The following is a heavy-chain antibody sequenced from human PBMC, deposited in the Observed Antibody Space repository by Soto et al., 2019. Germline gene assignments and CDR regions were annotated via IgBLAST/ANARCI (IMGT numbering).Heavy chain of an antibody. CDR1: GFIFSKYS. CDR2: ISSNSVTI. J-gene: IGHJ4*02. Sequence: VQLVESGGGLVQPGGSLRLSCGASGFIFSKYSMNWGRQAPGKGLEWLSYISSNSVTIYYADSVRGRFTIFRDNAKNSLYLQMNSLRDEDTAVYYCAREDILGTRSFDYWGQGALVTVSS. V-gene: IGHV3-48*02. CDR3: AREDILGTRSFDY. D-gene: IGHD1-26*01.